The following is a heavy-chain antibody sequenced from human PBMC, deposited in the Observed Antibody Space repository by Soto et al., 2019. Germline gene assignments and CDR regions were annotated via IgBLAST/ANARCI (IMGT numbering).Heavy chain of an antibody. CDR2: IYYSGST. V-gene: IGHV4-59*01. CDR1: GGSISSYY. D-gene: IGHD6-19*01. J-gene: IGHJ4*02. CDR3: AGDWVAGTGHFDY. Sequence: SETLSLTCTVSGGSISSYYWSWIRQPPGKGLEWIGYIYYSGSTNYNPSLKSRVTISVDTSKNQFSLKLSSVTAADTAVYYCAGDWVAGTGHFDYWGQGTLVTVSS.